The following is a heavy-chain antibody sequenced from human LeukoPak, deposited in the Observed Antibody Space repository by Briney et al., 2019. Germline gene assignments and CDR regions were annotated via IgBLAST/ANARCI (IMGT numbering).Heavy chain of an antibody. J-gene: IGHJ4*02. CDR1: GYTFTSYD. CDR3: ARAAHDSGGYLRYYFDY. D-gene: IGHD3-22*01. CDR2: INTNTGNP. Sequence: ASVKVSCKASGYTFTSYDINWVRQATGQGLEWMGWINTNTGNPTYAQDFTGRFVFSLDTSDSTAYLQISSLKAEDTAVYYCARAAHDSGGYLRYYFDYWGQGTLVTVSS. V-gene: IGHV7-4-1*02.